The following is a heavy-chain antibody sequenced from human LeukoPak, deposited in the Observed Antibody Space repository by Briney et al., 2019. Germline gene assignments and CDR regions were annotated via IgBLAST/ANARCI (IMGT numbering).Heavy chain of an antibody. CDR2: IDSTGAT. D-gene: IGHD6-19*01. CDR3: ARDFPNSSGWYKYYYYGMDV. Sequence: GGSLRLSCAASGFSFSTYDMHWVRQAPGEGLEWVSAIDSTGATYYPGSVRGRFTISRENAKNSLYLRMNSLRAEDTAVYYCARDFPNSSGWYKYYYYGMDVWGQGTTVTVSS. J-gene: IGHJ6*02. CDR1: GFSFSTYD. V-gene: IGHV3-13*01.